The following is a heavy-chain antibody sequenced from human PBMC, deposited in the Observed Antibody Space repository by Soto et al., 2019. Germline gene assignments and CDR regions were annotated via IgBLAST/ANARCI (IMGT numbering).Heavy chain of an antibody. D-gene: IGHD3-10*01. V-gene: IGHV4-4*02. CDR1: GGSISSSNW. Sequence: QVQLQESGPGLVKPSGTPSLTCAVSGGSISSSNWWSWVRQPPGKGLEWIGKIYHSGSTNYNPSLKSRVTISVDKSKNQFSLKLSSVTAADTAVYYCARVYMVRGTIIRYFDYWGQGTLVTVSS. J-gene: IGHJ4*02. CDR3: ARVYMVRGTIIRYFDY. CDR2: IYHSGST.